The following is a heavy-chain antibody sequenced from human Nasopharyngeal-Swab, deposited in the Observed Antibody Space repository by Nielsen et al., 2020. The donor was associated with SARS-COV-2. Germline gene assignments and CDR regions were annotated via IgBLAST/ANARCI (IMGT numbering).Heavy chain of an antibody. D-gene: IGHD3-10*01. V-gene: IGHV5-51*01. CDR1: GYSFTNKW. J-gene: IGHJ4*02. CDR2: IYPGDSET. Sequence: GESLKISCKASGYSFTNKWIGWVRQMPGKGLEWMWIIYPGDSETRYSPSFQGRVTISADESISTAYLQWSSLKASDSAMYYCARHDSTYGFDYWGPGTLVTVSS. CDR3: ARHDSTYGFDY.